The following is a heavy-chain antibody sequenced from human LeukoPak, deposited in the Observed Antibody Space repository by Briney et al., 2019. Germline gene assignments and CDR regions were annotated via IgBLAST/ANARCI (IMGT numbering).Heavy chain of an antibody. CDR2: INHSGST. CDR1: GGSFSGYY. D-gene: IGHD2-15*01. CDR3: ARGPPQYCSGGSCYSRGVLSLDY. J-gene: IGHJ4*02. V-gene: IGHV4-34*01. Sequence: SETLSLTCAVYGGSFSGYYWSWIRQPPGKGLEWIGEINHSGSTNYSPSLKSRVTISVDTSKNQFTLKLSSVTAADTAVYYCARGPPQYCSGGSCYSRGVLSLDYWGQGTLVTVSS.